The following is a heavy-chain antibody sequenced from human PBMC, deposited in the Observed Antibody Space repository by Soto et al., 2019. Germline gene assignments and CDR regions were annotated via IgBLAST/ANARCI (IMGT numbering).Heavy chain of an antibody. J-gene: IGHJ3*02. CDR3: ARHGYGSGESAHAFDI. Sequence: RGESLKISCKGSGYSFTSYWIGWVRQMPGKGLEWMGIIYPGDSDTRYSPSFQGQVTISADKSISTAYLQWSSLKASDTAMYYCARHGYGSGESAHAFDIWGQGTMVTVSS. CDR2: IYPGDSDT. V-gene: IGHV5-51*01. CDR1: GYSFTSYW. D-gene: IGHD6-19*01.